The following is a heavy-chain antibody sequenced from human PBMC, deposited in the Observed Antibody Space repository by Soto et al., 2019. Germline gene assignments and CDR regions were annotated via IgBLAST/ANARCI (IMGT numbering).Heavy chain of an antibody. Sequence: SGGSLRLSCAASGFTFSSYAMHWVRQAPGKGLEWVAVISYDGSNKYYADSVKGRFTISRDNSKNTLYLQMNSLRAEDTAVYYCARDLNGYNDAFDIWGQGTMVTVSS. CDR3: ARDLNGYNDAFDI. D-gene: IGHD5-12*01. CDR2: ISYDGSNK. J-gene: IGHJ3*02. CDR1: GFTFSSYA. V-gene: IGHV3-30-3*01.